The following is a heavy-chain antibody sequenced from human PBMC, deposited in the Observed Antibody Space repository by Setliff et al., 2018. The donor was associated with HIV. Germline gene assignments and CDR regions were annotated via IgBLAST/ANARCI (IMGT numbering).Heavy chain of an antibody. J-gene: IGHJ4*02. V-gene: IGHV4-34*01. CDR2: INHNKSS. CDR3: ARDQRWEFPHYFDY. CDR1: GESLSDYY. Sequence: PSETLSLTCAVYGESLSDYYWSWIRQPPGKGLEWIGEINHNKSSDYNPSLKSRLTMSVDSSGNQFSLTLTSVTAADTAVYYCARDQRWEFPHYFDYWGQGALVTVSS. D-gene: IGHD1-26*01.